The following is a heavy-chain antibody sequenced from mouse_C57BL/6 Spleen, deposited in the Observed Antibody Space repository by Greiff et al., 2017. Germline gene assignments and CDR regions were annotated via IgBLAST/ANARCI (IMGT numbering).Heavy chain of an antibody. V-gene: IGHV3-6*01. CDR3: ARGGWDSYFDY. D-gene: IGHD2-3*01. J-gene: IGHJ2*01. CDR2: ISYDGSN. CDR1: GYSITSGYY. Sequence: DVQLQESGPGLVKPSQSLSLTCSVTGYSITSGYYWNWIRQFPGNKLEWMGYISYDGSNNYNPSLKNRISITRDTSKNQFFLKLNSVTTEDTATYYCARGGWDSYFDYWGQGTTLTVSS.